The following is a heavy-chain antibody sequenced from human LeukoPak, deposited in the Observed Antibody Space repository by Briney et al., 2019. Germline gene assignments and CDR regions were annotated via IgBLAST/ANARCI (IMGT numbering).Heavy chain of an antibody. CDR1: GFTFNTYG. D-gene: IGHD2-21*02. CDR2: ISPSGDST. J-gene: IGHJ4*02. Sequence: PGGSLRLSCAASGFTFNTYGMHWVRQAPGKGLEWVAAISPSGDSTTYRDSVKGQFTISRDNSRNRLYLQMNTLTVEDTAIYYSARRLLTGGVTDFFDFWGQGALVTVSS. CDR3: ARRLLTGGVTDFFDF. V-gene: IGHV3-23*01.